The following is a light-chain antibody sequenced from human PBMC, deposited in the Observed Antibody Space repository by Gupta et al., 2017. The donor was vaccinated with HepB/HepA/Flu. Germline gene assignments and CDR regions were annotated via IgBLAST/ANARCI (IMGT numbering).Light chain of an antibody. Sequence: QAALTQPASVSGSPGQTITISCTGTGRDVGGYNLVSWYQQHAGIAPKLIIYEVSRRHSGVSHRFSGSKSGITASLTISGLQAEDEAIYYCSSYASGSTYVIFGGGTKLTFL. J-gene: IGLJ2*01. V-gene: IGLV2-23*02. CDR1: GRDVGGYNL. CDR2: EVS. CDR3: SSYASGSTYVI.